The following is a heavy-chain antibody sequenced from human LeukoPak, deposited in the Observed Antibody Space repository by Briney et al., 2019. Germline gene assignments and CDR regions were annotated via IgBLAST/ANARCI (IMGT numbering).Heavy chain of an antibody. D-gene: IGHD3-22*01. CDR2: ISGSGGNT. J-gene: IGHJ4*02. CDR3: AKDMYYDSSGPVFDY. V-gene: IGHV3-23*01. CDR1: GFTFSNYG. Sequence: PGGSLRLSCAASGFTFSNYGMSWVRQAPGKGLEWVSTISGSGGNTYYADSVKGRITISRDTSKNTLYLQMNSPRAEDTAVYYCAKDMYYDSSGPVFDYWGQGTLVTVSS.